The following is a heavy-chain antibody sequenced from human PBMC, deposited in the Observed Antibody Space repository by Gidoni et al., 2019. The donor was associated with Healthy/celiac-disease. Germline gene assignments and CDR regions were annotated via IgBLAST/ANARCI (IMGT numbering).Heavy chain of an antibody. CDR2: ISSSSSTI. CDR1: GFTFSSYS. D-gene: IGHD3-3*01. CDR3: ARERITIFGVVIYYYYGMDV. V-gene: IGHV3-48*01. Sequence: EVQLVESGGGLVQPGGSLRLSCAASGFTFSSYSMNWVRQAQGKGLEWVSYISSSSSTIYYADSVKGRFTISRDNAKNSLYLQMNSLRAEDTAVYYCARERITIFGVVIYYYYGMDVWGQGTTVTVSS. J-gene: IGHJ6*02.